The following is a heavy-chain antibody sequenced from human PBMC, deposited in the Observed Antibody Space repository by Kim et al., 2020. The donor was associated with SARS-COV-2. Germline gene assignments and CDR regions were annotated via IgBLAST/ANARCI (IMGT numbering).Heavy chain of an antibody. J-gene: IGHJ4*02. CDR2: SNT. CDR3: AKEEIVALDY. Sequence: SNTNNADTERGRFHISRDNSKNKLYLHMNRLRAEDTAVYYCAKEEIVALDYWGQGTLVTVSS. D-gene: IGHD5-12*01. V-gene: IGHV3-30*02.